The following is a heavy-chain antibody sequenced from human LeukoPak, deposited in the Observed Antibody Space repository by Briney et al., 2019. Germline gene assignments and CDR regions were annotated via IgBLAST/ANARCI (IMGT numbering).Heavy chain of an antibody. CDR1: GFTFSSYG. J-gene: IGHJ6*02. CDR3: AQGGSEIYYFYHGMDV. D-gene: IGHD3-10*01. Sequence: GGSLRLSCAASGFTFSSYGMHWVRQAPGKGLEWVGVISYDGSNKYYAGSVEGRFTISRDNSKNTLYLQMNSLRAEDTAVYHCAQGGSEIYYFYHGMDVWGRGTTVTVSS. CDR2: ISYDGSNK. V-gene: IGHV3-30*18.